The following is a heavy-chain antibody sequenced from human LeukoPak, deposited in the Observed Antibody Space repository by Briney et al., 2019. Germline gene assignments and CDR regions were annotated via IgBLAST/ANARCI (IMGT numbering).Heavy chain of an antibody. V-gene: IGHV3-20*04. J-gene: IGHJ4*02. D-gene: IGHD6-19*01. CDR1: GFTFDDYG. Sequence: PGGSLRLSCAASGFTFDDYGMSWVRQAPGKGLEWVSGINWNGGSTGYADSVKGRFTISRDNAKNSLYLQINSLRAEDTAVYYCAKDHLPGIVVADRDYWGQGTLVTVSS. CDR3: AKDHLPGIVVADRDY. CDR2: INWNGGST.